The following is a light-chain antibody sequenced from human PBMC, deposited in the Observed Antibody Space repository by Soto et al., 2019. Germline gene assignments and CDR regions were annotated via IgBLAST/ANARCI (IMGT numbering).Light chain of an antibody. Sequence: EIVLTQSPGTLSFSPGERASLSCRASQSLTSSYLAWYQQKPGQAPRLLIYGASSRATGIPDRFSGSGSGTDFTLTISRLEPEDFAVYYCHQCYSSRTFGQGTKVDIK. CDR1: QSLTSSY. J-gene: IGKJ1*01. CDR2: GAS. V-gene: IGKV3-20*01. CDR3: HQCYSSRT.